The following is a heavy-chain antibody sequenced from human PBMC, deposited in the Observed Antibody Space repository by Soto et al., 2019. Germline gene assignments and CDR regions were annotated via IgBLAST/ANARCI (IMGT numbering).Heavy chain of an antibody. Sequence: QVQLVQSGAEVRKPGASVKISCRASEYTFTTFYIHWVRQTPGQGLEWMGMISPSGDSTTYAQRLQGRVTMTRDTSTSTAFMELRSLRSEDTAMYYCARHFGIVRNYYYYYGMDVWGQGTTVTASS. D-gene: IGHD3-3*01. CDR1: EYTFTTFY. CDR2: ISPSGDST. J-gene: IGHJ6*02. V-gene: IGHV1-46*01. CDR3: ARHFGIVRNYYYYYGMDV.